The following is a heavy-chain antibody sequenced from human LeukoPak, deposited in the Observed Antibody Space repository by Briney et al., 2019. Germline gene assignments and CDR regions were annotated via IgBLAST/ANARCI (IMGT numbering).Heavy chain of an antibody. CDR1: GYTFTSYA. D-gene: IGHD6-13*01. CDR3: AREIDSSSWGPLSYYYGMDV. J-gene: IGHJ6*02. Sequence: ASVKVSCKASGYTFTSYAMNWVRQAPGQGLEWMGWIYTNTGNPTYAQGFTGRFVFSLDTSVSTAYLQISSLKAEDTAVYYCAREIDSSSWGPLSYYYGMDVWGQGTTVTVSS. CDR2: IYTNTGNP. V-gene: IGHV7-4-1*02.